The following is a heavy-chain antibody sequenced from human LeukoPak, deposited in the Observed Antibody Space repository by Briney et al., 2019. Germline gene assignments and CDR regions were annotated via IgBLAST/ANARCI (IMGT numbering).Heavy chain of an antibody. D-gene: IGHD2-8*01. CDR2: IYYSGST. CDR3: ASDTKGAFDY. Sequence: SETLSLTCTVSGGSISSHYWSWIRQPPGKGLEWIGYIYYSGSTNYNPSLKSRVTISVDTSKNQFSLKLSSVTAADTAVYYCASDTKGAFDYWDQGTLVTVSS. V-gene: IGHV4-59*11. CDR1: GGSISSHY. J-gene: IGHJ4*02.